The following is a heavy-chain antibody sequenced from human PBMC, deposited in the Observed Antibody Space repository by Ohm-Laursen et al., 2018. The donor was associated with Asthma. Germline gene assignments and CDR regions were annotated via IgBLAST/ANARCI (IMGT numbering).Heavy chain of an antibody. CDR1: GFTIRSYA. CDR3: AREGTVTTSSRSHPISGYYYGMDV. V-gene: IGHV3-23*01. Sequence: GSLRLSCAAFGFTIRSYAMSWVRQAPGKGLEWVATFSGSGGSTYYADSVKGRFTISRDNAKNSLYLQMNSLRAEDTAVYYCAREGTVTTSSRSHPISGYYYGMDVWGQGTTVTVSS. J-gene: IGHJ6*02. D-gene: IGHD4-17*01. CDR2: FSGSGGST.